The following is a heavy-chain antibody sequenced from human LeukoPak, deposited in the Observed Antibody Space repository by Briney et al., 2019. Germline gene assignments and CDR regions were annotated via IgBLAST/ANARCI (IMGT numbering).Heavy chain of an antibody. Sequence: SETLSLTCAVYGGSFSGYYWSWIRQPPGKGLEWIGEINHSGSTNYNPSLKSRLTMSVDTSKNQFSLKLSSVTVADTAVYYCTRSGLTGMRKYPRADYYYYGMDVWGQGTAVTVSS. V-gene: IGHV4-34*01. J-gene: IGHJ6*02. CDR2: INHSGST. D-gene: IGHD1-14*01. CDR3: TRSGLTGMRKYPRADYYYYGMDV. CDR1: GGSFSGYY.